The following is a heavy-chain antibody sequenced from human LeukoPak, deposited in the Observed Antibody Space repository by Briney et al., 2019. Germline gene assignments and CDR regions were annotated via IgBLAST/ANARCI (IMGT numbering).Heavy chain of an antibody. J-gene: IGHJ5*02. CDR2: ISAYNGNT. CDR1: GYTFTSYG. Sequence: ASVKVSCKASGYTFTSYGISWVRQAPGQGLEWMGWISAYNGNTNYAQKLQGRVTMTTDTSTSTAYMELRSLRSDDTAVYYCARGVYYYDSSGKNWFDPWGQGTLVTVSS. D-gene: IGHD3-22*01. V-gene: IGHV1-18*01. CDR3: ARGVYYYDSSGKNWFDP.